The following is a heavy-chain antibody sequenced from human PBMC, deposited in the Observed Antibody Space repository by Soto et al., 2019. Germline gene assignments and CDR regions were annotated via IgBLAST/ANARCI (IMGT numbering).Heavy chain of an antibody. CDR3: ASSKGTYCGGDCYSSEYFQH. D-gene: IGHD2-21*01. CDR2: IIPILGIA. V-gene: IGHV1-69*02. CDR1: GYSFTTYY. J-gene: IGHJ1*01. Sequence: GASVKVSCKASGYSFTTYYIQWVRQAPGQGLEWMGRIIPILGIANYAQKFQGRVTITADKSTSTAYMELSSLRSEDTAVYYCASSKGTYCGGDCYSSEYFQHWGQGTLVTVSS.